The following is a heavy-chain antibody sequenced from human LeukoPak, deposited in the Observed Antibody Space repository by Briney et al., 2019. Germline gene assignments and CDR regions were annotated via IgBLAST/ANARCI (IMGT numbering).Heavy chain of an antibody. CDR2: INSDGTGP. J-gene: IGHJ4*02. CDR1: GFTFSSYW. Sequence: HAGGSLRLSCVASGFTFSSYWMHWVRQASGKGLVWVSRINSDGTGPAYADSVKGRFTISRDNAKNTMYLQMNSLRAEDTAVYYCARGLLTLGGVIANLDYWGQGTLVTVSS. D-gene: IGHD3-16*02. V-gene: IGHV3-74*01. CDR3: ARGLLTLGGVIANLDY.